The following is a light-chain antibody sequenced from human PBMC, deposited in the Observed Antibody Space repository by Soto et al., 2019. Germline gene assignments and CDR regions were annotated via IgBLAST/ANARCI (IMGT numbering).Light chain of an antibody. J-gene: IGKJ4*01. CDR2: GAS. CDR3: HHYNNWPHA. V-gene: IGKV3D-15*01. Sequence: DIVMTQSPATLSVSPGERATLSCRASQSVASNLAWYQQRPGQAPRLLIYGASTRATGVPVRVSGSGCGPEFTLPISSLQSEGFAVYYCHHYNNWPHAFGGGNKVEIK. CDR1: QSVASN.